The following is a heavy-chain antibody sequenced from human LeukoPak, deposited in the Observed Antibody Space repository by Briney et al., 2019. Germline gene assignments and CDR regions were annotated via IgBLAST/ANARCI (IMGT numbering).Heavy chain of an antibody. J-gene: IGHJ4*02. CDR1: GFTFSDYA. CDR2: LPPDGSYQ. D-gene: IGHD6-13*01. CDR3: ARGLHDRSWYGAH. V-gene: IGHV3-30*04. Sequence: GRSLRLSCAASGFTFSDYAMQWVRQAPGKGLEWVALLPPDGSYQYYADSLKGRFTISRDNFKNALYLQMNSLRLEDTAVYYCARGLHDRSWYGAHWGQGTLLSVSS.